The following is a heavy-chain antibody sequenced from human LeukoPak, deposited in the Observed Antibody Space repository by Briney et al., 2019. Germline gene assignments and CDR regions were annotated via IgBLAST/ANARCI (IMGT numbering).Heavy chain of an antibody. CDR3: AKDRLTATPYYFDY. Sequence: GGSLRLSCAASGFTFSSYAMSWVRQAPGKGLEWVSGSSGSGGSTYYADSVKGRFTISRDNSKNTLYLQMGSLRAEDTAVYYCAKDRLTATPYYFDYWGQGTLVTVSS. V-gene: IGHV3-23*01. CDR1: GFTFSSYA. D-gene: IGHD1-20*01. J-gene: IGHJ4*02. CDR2: SSGSGGST.